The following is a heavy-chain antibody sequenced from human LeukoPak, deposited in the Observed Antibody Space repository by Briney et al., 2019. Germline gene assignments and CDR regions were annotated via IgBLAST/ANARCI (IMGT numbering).Heavy chain of an antibody. CDR1: GYDFINYG. CDR3: ARGGPFPSGSSSREYYLDY. CDR2: RSIYNGNT. D-gene: IGHD6-6*01. V-gene: IGHV1-18*01. Sequence: ASVKVSCKASGYDFINYGISWVRQAPGQGLEWMGWRSIYNGNTDYKLQGRVTMATDTSTSTAYMEVRSLRSDDTAVYYCARGGPFPSGSSSREYYLDYWGQGTLVTVSS. J-gene: IGHJ4*02.